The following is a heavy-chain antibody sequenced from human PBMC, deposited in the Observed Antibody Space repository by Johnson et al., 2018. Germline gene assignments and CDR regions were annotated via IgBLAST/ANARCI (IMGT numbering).Heavy chain of an antibody. D-gene: IGHD1-26*01. CDR3: ARTAGSYCAYYFDY. V-gene: IGHV3-21*05. J-gene: IGHJ4*02. CDR2: ITSSGTI. Sequence: VQLQESGGGLVKPGGSLRLSCTVSGFPFSFYSMNWVRQAPGKGLEWVSYITSSGTIYYADSVKGRFTVSRDNANHSLYLHMNSLRAEDTAVYYCARTAGSYCAYYFDYGGQGTLVTVSS. CDR1: GFPFSFYS.